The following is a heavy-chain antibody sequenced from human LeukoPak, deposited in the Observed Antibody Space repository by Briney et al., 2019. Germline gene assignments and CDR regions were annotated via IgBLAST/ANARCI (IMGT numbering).Heavy chain of an antibody. V-gene: IGHV3-23*01. CDR1: GFTFSSYA. CDR2: ISGSGGST. D-gene: IGHD3-9*01. CDR3: AKDSELENLTGYSKN. J-gene: IGHJ4*02. Sequence: GGSLRLSCAASGFTFSSYAMSWVRQAPGKGLEWVSAISGSGGSTYYADSVKGRLTISRDNSKNTLYLQMNSLRAEDTALYYCAKDSELENLTGYSKNWGQGTLVTVSS.